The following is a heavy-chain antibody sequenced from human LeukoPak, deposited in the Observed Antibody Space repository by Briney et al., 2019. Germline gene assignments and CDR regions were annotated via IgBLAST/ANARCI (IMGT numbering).Heavy chain of an antibody. D-gene: IGHD6-19*01. CDR3: ARETLAGYDY. V-gene: IGHV3-53*01. Sequence: PGGSLRLSCAASGFAVSINYVSWVRQAPGLGLEWVSVIYSDGSTYYADSVKGRFTISRDNSKNTLYLRMNSLRAEDTAMYYCARETLAGYDYWGQGTLVTVSS. CDR2: IYSDGST. CDR1: GFAVSINY. J-gene: IGHJ4*02.